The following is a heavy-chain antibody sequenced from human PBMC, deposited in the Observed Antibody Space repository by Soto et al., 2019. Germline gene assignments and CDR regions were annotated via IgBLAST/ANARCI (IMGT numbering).Heavy chain of an antibody. CDR1: GGSISNHY. CDR3: ARGGYRTLAWFDP. J-gene: IGHJ5*02. Sequence: QVQVQESGPGLVKPSETLSLTCTVSGGSISNHYWSWIRQSPGKGLEWIANIYHSGTTNYNLSLKGRVTISIDSSKNQVSLKLNSVTAADTAVYYCARGGYRTLAWFDPWGQGTLVTVPS. D-gene: IGHD6-13*01. CDR2: IYHSGTT. V-gene: IGHV4-59*11.